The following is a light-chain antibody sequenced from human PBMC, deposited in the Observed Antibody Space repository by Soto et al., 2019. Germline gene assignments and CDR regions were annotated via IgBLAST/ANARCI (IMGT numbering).Light chain of an antibody. Sequence: EIVLTQSPGTLSLSPGERATLSCRASQSVSSSYLAWYQQKPGQTPRLLIYGASSRATGIPDRFSGSGSGTDFTLPISSLEPEDFAVYYCRQSGAFGQGTKVEIK. V-gene: IGKV3-20*01. CDR1: QSVSSSY. CDR2: GAS. CDR3: RQSGA. J-gene: IGKJ1*01.